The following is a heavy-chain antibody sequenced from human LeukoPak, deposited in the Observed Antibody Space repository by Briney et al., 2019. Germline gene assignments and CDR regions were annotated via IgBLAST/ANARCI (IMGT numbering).Heavy chain of an antibody. J-gene: IGHJ4*02. V-gene: IGHV1-69*06. CDR2: IIPIFGTA. CDR1: GYTFTSYG. Sequence: GASVKVSCKASGYTFTSYGISWVRQAPGQGLEWMGGIIPIFGTANYAQKFQGRVTITADKSTSTAYMELSSLRSEDTAVYYCARGMGSEKLRTFDYWGQGTLVTVSS. CDR3: ARGMGSEKLRTFDY. D-gene: IGHD3-10*01.